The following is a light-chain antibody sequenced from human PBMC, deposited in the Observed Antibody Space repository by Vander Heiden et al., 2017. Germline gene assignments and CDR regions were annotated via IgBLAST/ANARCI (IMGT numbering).Light chain of an antibody. Sequence: EIVLTQSPATLSLSPGERATLSCRASQSVSSYLAWYQQKPGQAPRLLIYDASNRATGIPDRFTGSRSGTDFTLTSSSLEPEDFAVYYWRQPGNWLTFGGGTKVEIK. CDR1: QSVSSY. CDR2: DAS. J-gene: IGKJ4*01. V-gene: IGKV3-11*01. CDR3: RQPGNWLT.